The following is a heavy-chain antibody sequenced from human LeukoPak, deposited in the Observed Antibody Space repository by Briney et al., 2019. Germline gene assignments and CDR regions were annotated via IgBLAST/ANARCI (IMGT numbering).Heavy chain of an antibody. CDR3: ARLRYYGMDV. J-gene: IGHJ6*02. CDR2: TSSSSSTI. V-gene: IGHV3-48*04. CDR1: GFTFSGYD. Sequence: GGSLRLSCAASGFTFSGYDMSWVRQTPGKGLEWVSYTSSSSSTIYYADSVKSRFTISRDNAKNSLYLQMNSLRAEDTAVYYCARLRYYGMDVWGQGTTVTVSS.